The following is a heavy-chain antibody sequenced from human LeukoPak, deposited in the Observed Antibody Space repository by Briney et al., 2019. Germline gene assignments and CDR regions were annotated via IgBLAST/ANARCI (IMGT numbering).Heavy chain of an antibody. CDR1: GFTLSSNY. J-gene: IGHJ4*02. CDR3: ARYNNVAGLDY. CDR2: IYSGGST. Sequence: GGSLRLSCPASGFTLSSNYMSWVRQAPGKGLEWVSVIYSGGSTYYADSVEGRFTISRHNSKNTPYLQINSLRAEDTAVYYCARYNNVAGLDYWGQGTLVTVSS. D-gene: IGHD6-19*01. V-gene: IGHV3-66*01.